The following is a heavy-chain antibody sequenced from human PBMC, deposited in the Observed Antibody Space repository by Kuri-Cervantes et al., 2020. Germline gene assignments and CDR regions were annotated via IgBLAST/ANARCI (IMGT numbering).Heavy chain of an antibody. CDR3: AREGEMARDYFDY. CDR2: MNPNSGNT. CDR1: GYTFTSYY. J-gene: IGHJ4*02. Sequence: ASVKVSCKASGYTFTSYYMHWVRQATGQGLEWMGWMNPNSGNTGYAQKFQGRVTMTRNTSISTAYMELSSLRSEDTAVYYCAREGEMARDYFDYWGQGTLVTVSS. D-gene: IGHD5-24*01. V-gene: IGHV1-8*02.